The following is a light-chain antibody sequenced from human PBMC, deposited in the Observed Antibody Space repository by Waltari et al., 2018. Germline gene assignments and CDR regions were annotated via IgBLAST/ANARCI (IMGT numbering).Light chain of an antibody. Sequence: EIVLTQSPATLSLSPGERATLSCRASQSVSSYLAWYQQKPGQAPRLLIYDASNRATGIPARFSGSGSGKDFTLTISSLAPEDSAVYYCQQRSNWPLTFGGGTKVEIK. CDR1: QSVSSY. J-gene: IGKJ4*01. CDR3: QQRSNWPLT. CDR2: DAS. V-gene: IGKV3-11*01.